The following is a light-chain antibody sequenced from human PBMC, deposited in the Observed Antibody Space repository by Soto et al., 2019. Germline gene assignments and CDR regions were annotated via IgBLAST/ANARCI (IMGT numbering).Light chain of an antibody. CDR3: HQYGPSPRPGISPLP. Sequence: ENVLTQSPGTLYLSPGERATLSCRASQSGSGNYLAWDQQKFGQPPRLLVYGASSRATGIPDRFSGSGSGTYFTLSISRLEPEDFAVYYCHQYGPSPRPGISPLPFGGGTKVAIK. J-gene: IGKJ4*01. CDR2: GAS. V-gene: IGKV3-20*01. CDR1: QSGSGNY.